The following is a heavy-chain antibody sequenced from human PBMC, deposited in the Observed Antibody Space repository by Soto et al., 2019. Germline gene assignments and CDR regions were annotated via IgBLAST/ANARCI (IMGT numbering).Heavy chain of an antibody. J-gene: IGHJ4*02. CDR2: ISPNGQGI. Sequence: EVQLLESGGGLVQPGGSLRLSCAASGFTLNNYGMSWVRQAPGKGLEWVSAISPNGQGIYYADSVKGRFIISKDNYQNTVFLHMDSLTADDTAVYYCAKDRGYPRDYFHYWGQGTLVTVSS. V-gene: IGHV3-23*01. CDR1: GFTLNNYG. CDR3: AKDRGYPRDYFHY. D-gene: IGHD6-13*01.